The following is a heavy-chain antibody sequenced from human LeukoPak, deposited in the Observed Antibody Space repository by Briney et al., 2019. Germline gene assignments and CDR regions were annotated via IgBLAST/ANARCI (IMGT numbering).Heavy chain of an antibody. CDR3: ARVLSYFGSGSYPAY. V-gene: IGHV3-74*01. CDR2: VSPDGRRT. J-gene: IGHJ4*02. CDR1: GFTFTSCW. Sequence: GGSLRLSCAASGFTFTSCWMHWVRQVPGKGLVRIAHVSPDGRRTDYADSVKGRFTVSRDNTNHILYLQMNSLTADDTAVYYCARVLSYFGSGSYPAYWGQGTLVTVSS. D-gene: IGHD3-10*01.